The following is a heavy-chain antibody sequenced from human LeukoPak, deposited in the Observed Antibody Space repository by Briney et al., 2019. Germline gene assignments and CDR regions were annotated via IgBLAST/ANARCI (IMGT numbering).Heavy chain of an antibody. CDR2: IYYSGST. CDR1: GGSISSYY. D-gene: IGHD6-13*01. J-gene: IGHJ3*02. V-gene: IGHV4-59*01. Sequence: PSETLSLTCTVSGGSISSYYLSWIRQPPGKGLEWIGYIYYSGSTNYNPSLKSRVTISVDTSKNQFSLKLSSVTAADTAVYYCARDYRSAFDIWGQGTMVTVSS. CDR3: ARDYRSAFDI.